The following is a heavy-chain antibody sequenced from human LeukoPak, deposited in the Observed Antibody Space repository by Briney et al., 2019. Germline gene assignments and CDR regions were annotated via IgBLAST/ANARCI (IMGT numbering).Heavy chain of an antibody. V-gene: IGHV1-69*13. CDR1: GGTFSSYA. CDR2: IIPIFGTA. D-gene: IGHD2-2*01. CDR3: AGTSRGEYYFDY. Sequence: GASVKVSCKASGGTFSSYAISWVRQAPGQGLEWMGGIIPIFGTANYAQKFQGRVTITADESTSTAYMELSSLRSEDTAVYYCAGTSRGEYYFDYWGQGTLVTVSS. J-gene: IGHJ4*02.